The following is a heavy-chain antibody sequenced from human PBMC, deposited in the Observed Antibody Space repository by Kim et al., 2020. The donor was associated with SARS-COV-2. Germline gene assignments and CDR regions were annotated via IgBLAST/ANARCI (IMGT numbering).Heavy chain of an antibody. CDR3: ARVLRRSSSPQGEVDY. D-gene: IGHD6-6*01. J-gene: IGHJ4*02. V-gene: IGHV4-34*01. Sequence: LKSRVTISVDPAKSQFSLKLSSVTAADTAVYYCARVLRRSSSPQGEVDYWGQGTLVTVSS.